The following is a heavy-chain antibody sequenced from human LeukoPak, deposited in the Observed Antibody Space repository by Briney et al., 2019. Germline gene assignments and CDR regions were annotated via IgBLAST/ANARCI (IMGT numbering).Heavy chain of an antibody. D-gene: IGHD3-16*01. V-gene: IGHV3-11*04. Sequence: PGGSLRLSCAASGFTFSDYYMSWIRQAPGKGLEWISYISSSGSSRYYADSVKGRFTISRDNAKNSLFLQMNSLRAEDTAVYYCARYRGSGGQRLDYWGQGTLVTVSS. CDR2: ISSSGSSR. CDR3: ARYRGSGGQRLDY. J-gene: IGHJ4*02. CDR1: GFTFSDYY.